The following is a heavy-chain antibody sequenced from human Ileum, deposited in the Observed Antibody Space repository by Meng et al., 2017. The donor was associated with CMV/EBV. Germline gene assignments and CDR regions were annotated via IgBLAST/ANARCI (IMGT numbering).Heavy chain of an antibody. CDR3: ARDTQRRYSRSSPRDFDY. J-gene: IGHJ4*02. D-gene: IGHD6-6*01. CDR1: GYTFTGYY. CDR2: ISPYNGDT. V-gene: IGHV1-18*04. Sequence: ASVKVSCKASGYTFTGYYMHWVRQAPGQGLEWTGWISPYNGDTNSAQKVQDRVTMTTDTSTSTAYLELRSLRSDDTAVYYCARDTQRRYSRSSPRDFDYWGQGTRVTVSS.